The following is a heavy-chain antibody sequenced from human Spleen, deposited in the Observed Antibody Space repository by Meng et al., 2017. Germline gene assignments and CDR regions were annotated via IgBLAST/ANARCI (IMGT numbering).Heavy chain of an antibody. D-gene: IGHD5-18*01. CDR2: MNPNSGNT. CDR3: ARGGYSYGTLDY. CDR1: GYTFTSYD. J-gene: IGHJ4*02. Sequence: ASVKVSCKASGYTFTSYDINWVRQATGQGLEWMGWMNPNSGNTGYAQKFQGRVTMTTDTSTSTAYMELRSLRSDDTAVYYCARGGYSYGTLDYWGQGTLVTVSS. V-gene: IGHV1-8*01.